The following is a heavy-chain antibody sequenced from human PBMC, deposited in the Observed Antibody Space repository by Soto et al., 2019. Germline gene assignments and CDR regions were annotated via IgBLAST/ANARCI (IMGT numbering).Heavy chain of an antibody. V-gene: IGHV3-23*01. J-gene: IGHJ4*02. CDR3: AKDGGYGSGSYYSDD. CDR2: TSGSCGST. CDR1: GFTFSSYA. Sequence: EVQLLESGGGLVQPGGSLRLSCAASGFTFSSYAMSWVRQAPGKGLEWVSTTSGSCGSTYYADSVKGRFTISRDNSKNTFYLQINSLRAEDMAVYYCAKDGGYGSGSYYSDDWGQGTLVTVSS. D-gene: IGHD3-10*01.